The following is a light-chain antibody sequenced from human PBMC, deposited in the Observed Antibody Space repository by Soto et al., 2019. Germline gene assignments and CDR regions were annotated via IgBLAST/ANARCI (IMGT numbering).Light chain of an antibody. CDR3: ASSRTSFNLV. V-gene: IGLV2-14*03. CDR1: DTDIGRHNY. CDR2: DVT. Sequence: QSALTQPASVSGSPGQSVTISCTGTDTDIGRHNYVSWYQQYPDKAPILIIFDVTNRPSGVSDRYSGSKSSNTASLTISDLQPEDEAEYHCASSRTSFNLVFGGGTKLTVL. J-gene: IGLJ2*01.